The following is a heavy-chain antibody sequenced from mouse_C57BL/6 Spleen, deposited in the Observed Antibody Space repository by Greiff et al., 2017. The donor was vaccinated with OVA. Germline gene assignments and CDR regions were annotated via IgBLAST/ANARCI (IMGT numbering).Heavy chain of an antibody. Sequence: QVQLKESGPELVKPGASVKISCKASGYAFSSSWMNWVKQRPGKGLEWIGWIYPGDGDTNYNGKFKGKATLTADKSSSTAYLQLSSLTSEDSAVYICARREDSSGYYAMDYWGQGTSVTVSS. CDR1: GYAFSSSW. CDR3: ARREDSSGYYAMDY. J-gene: IGHJ4*01. V-gene: IGHV1-82*01. D-gene: IGHD3-2*02. CDR2: IYPGDGDT.